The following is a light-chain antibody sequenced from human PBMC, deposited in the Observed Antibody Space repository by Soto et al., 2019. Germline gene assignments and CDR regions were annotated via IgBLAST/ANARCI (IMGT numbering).Light chain of an antibody. CDR3: QQYGSSPPT. CDR1: QSVSSSY. V-gene: IGKV3-20*01. Sequence: IVLTQSPGPLSLSPGERATLSCRASQSVSSSYLAWYQQKPGQAPRLLLYGASSRATGIPDRFSGSGSGTDVTLTISRLEPEDFAVYYCQQYGSSPPTFGPGTKVDLK. J-gene: IGKJ3*01. CDR2: GAS.